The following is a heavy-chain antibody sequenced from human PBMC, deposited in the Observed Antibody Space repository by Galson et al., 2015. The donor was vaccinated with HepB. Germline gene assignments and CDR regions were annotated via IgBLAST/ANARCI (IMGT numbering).Heavy chain of an antibody. CDR1: GFTFSSFG. J-gene: IGHJ4*02. CDR3: ARDWEIWLPFDY. V-gene: IGHV3-48*02. D-gene: IGHD5-18*01. Sequence: SLRLSCAASGFTFSSFGMSWVRQAPGKGLEWVSYISSSSGTIYYADSVKGRFTISRDNAKHSLYLQMNSLRDEDTAVYYCARDWEIWLPFDYWGQGTLVAVSS. CDR2: ISSSSGTI.